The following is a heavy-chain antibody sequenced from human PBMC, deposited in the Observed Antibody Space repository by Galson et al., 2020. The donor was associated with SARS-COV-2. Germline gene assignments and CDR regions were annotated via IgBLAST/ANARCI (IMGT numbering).Heavy chain of an antibody. CDR1: GYTLTELS. Sequence: ASVKVSCKVSGYTLTELSMHWVRQAPGKGLEWMGGFDPEDGETIYAQKFQGRVTMTEDTSTDTAYMELSSLRSEDTAVYYCATAPSLGYCTNGVCYTRNWFDPWGQGTLVTVSS. CDR2: FDPEDGET. V-gene: IGHV1-24*01. CDR3: ATAPSLGYCTNGVCYTRNWFDP. D-gene: IGHD2-8*01. J-gene: IGHJ5*02.